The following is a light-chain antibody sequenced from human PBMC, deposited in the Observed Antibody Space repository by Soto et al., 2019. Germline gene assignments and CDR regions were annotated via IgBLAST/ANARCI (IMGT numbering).Light chain of an antibody. J-gene: IGKJ1*01. V-gene: IGKV3D-15*01. CDR2: GAS. Sequence: EIVWTQSPGTLSLSPGEGGSLSGMAIQSVSSGAFAWYRQKPGQAPGLLIYGASKRATGTPDRFIGSGSGTEFTLTISSLQSEDFAVYYCQHYNNWPSWTFGQGTKVEIK. CDR3: QHYNNWPSWT. CDR1: QSVSSGA.